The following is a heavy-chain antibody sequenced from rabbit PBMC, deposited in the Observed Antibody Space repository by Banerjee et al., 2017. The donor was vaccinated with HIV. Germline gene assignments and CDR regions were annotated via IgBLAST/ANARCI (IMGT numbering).Heavy chain of an antibody. V-gene: IGHV1S40*01. CDR1: GFDFSSSDY. CDR2: IVGSSSGFT. CDR3: ARDTASSFSSYGMDL. Sequence: QSLEESGGDLVKPGASLTLTCTASGFDFSSSDYMCWVRQAPGKGLEWISCIVGSSSGFTYSATWAKGRFTCSKTSSTTVTLQMTSLTVADTATYFCARDTASSFSSYGMDLWGQGTLVTVS. J-gene: IGHJ6*01. D-gene: IGHD6-1*01.